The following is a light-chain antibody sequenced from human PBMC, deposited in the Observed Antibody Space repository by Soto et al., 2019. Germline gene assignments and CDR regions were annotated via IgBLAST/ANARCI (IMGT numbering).Light chain of an antibody. Sequence: DIQMTQSPSSLSASVGDRVIITCRASQSITIYLNWYQHKPGQATKLLIYGSSSLQSGVPSRFSGSGSGTAVTLTISSLQPEDFATYYCQQSYTTPQTFGQGTKVEIK. CDR2: GSS. CDR3: QQSYTTPQT. J-gene: IGKJ1*01. CDR1: QSITIY. V-gene: IGKV1-39*01.